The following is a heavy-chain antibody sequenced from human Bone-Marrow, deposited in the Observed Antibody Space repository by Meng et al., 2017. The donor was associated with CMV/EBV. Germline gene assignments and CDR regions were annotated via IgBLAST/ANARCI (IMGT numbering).Heavy chain of an antibody. CDR1: GYVFTSFD. CDR2: MSPYSGDT. J-gene: IGHJ4*02. Sequence: ASVKVSCKASGYVFTSFDINWVRQARGQGLEWMGWMSPYSGDTGYAQKFQGRVTMTSDPSISVVYMELGSLTSDDTAVYYCARGPPGKSWKDYWGLGTLVTVSS. CDR3: ARGPPGKSWKDY. V-gene: IGHV1-8*02. D-gene: IGHD1-14*01.